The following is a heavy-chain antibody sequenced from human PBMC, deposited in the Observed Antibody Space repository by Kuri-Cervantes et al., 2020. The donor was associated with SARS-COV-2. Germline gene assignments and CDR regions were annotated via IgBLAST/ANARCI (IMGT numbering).Heavy chain of an antibody. V-gene: IGHV1-58*01. CDR3: AASLLYRIYYYYGMDV. D-gene: IGHD1-26*01. CDR2: IVGGSGNT. CDR1: GFTFTSSA. J-gene: IGHJ6*02. Sequence: SVKVSCKASGFTFTSSAVQWVRQARGQRLEWIGWIVGGSGNTNYAQKFQERVTITRDMSTSTAYMELSSLRSEDTAVYYCAASLLYRIYYYYGMDVWGQGTTVTVSS.